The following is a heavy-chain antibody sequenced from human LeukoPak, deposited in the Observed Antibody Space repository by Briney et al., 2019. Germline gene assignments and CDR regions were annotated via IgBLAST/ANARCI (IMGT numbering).Heavy chain of an antibody. Sequence: GGSLRLSCAASGFTFSSYAMHWVRQAPGKGLEYVSAISSNGGSTYYANSVKGRFTISRDNSKNTLYLQMGSLRAEDMAVYYCARDRGTALFDYWGQGTLVTVS. D-gene: IGHD3-10*01. CDR3: ARDRGTALFDY. CDR1: GFTFSSYA. CDR2: ISSNGGST. V-gene: IGHV3-64*01. J-gene: IGHJ4*02.